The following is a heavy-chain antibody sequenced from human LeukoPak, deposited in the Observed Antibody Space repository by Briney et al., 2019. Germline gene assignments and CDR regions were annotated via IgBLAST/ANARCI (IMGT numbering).Heavy chain of an antibody. CDR1: GFSFTSYY. D-gene: IGHD6-13*01. J-gene: IGHJ4*02. CDR2: INQDGSEK. CDR3: AKDLSFSTSVFEC. V-gene: IGHV3-7*04. Sequence: PGGSLRLSCAASGFSFTSYYLTWFRRAPGKGLEWVANINQDGSEKYYVDSVRGRFTISRDNSKSTLYLEMTSLRAEDTAVYHCAKDLSFSTSVFECWGQGSLVTVSS.